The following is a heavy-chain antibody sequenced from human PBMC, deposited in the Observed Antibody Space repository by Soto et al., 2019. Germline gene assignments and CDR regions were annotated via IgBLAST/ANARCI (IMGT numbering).Heavy chain of an antibody. CDR1: GYSFTSYW. J-gene: IGHJ4*02. Sequence: GESLKISCNGSGYSFTSYWISWVRQMPGKGLEWMGRIDPSDSYTNYSPSFQGHVTISADKSISTAYLQWSSLKASDTAMYYCARLTYCSSTSCYNMVYWGQGTLVTVS. CDR2: IDPSDSYT. V-gene: IGHV5-10-1*01. D-gene: IGHD2-2*02. CDR3: ARLTYCSSTSCYNMVY.